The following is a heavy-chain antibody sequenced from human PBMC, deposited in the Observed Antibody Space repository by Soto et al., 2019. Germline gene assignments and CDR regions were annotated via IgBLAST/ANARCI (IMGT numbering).Heavy chain of an antibody. CDR3: AIGPRLWLAGGGY. CDR1: GGAVGCDY. J-gene: IGHJ4*02. Sequence: SWTLSLTCGFYGGAVGCDYWSWGRQPPGKGLEWLGEINHSGITDYNPSLKSRITISIDTSKKQFSLKLNSVTAADTAVYYCAIGPRLWLAGGGYWGQGTRVPVSS. CDR2: INHSGIT. D-gene: IGHD6-19*01. V-gene: IGHV4-34*01.